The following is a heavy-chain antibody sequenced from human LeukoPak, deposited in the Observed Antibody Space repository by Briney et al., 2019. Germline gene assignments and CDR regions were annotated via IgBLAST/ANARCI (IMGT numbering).Heavy chain of an antibody. CDR1: GFTFSSYG. D-gene: IGHD5-18*01. CDR2: ISYDGSNK. J-gene: IGHJ4*02. CDR3: AKDPGGYSYGYFDY. Sequence: TGGSLRLSCAASGFTFSSYGMHWVRQAPGKGLEWVAVISYDGSNKYYADSVKGRFTISRDNSKNTLYLQMNSLRAEDTAVYYCAKDPGGYSYGYFDYWGQGTLVTVSS. V-gene: IGHV3-30*18.